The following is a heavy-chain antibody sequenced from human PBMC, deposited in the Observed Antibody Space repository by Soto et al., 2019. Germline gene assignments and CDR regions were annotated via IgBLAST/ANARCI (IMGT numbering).Heavy chain of an antibody. D-gene: IGHD2-15*01. V-gene: IGHV1-69*01. J-gene: IGHJ6*02. CDR3: ARSQGGSSSLDIYYYDYYGMDV. CDR1: GGTFSSYA. CDR2: IIPIFGTA. Sequence: QVQLVQSGAEVKKPGSSVKVSCKAPGGTFSSYAISWVRQAPGQGLAWMGGIIPIFGTAKYAQKFQGRVTITADESTSTGYMELSSLRSDDTAVYYCARSQGGSSSLDIYYYDYYGMDVWGQGTTVTVSS.